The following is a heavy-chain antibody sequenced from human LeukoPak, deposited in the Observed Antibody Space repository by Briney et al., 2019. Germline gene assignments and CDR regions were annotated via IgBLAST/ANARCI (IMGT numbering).Heavy chain of an antibody. J-gene: IGHJ4*02. V-gene: IGHV4-59*08. Sequence: SETLSLTCTVSGGSISSYYWSWIRQPPGKGLEWIGYIYYSGSTNYNPSLKSRVTMSVDTSKNQFSLKLSSVTAADTAVYYCARQGFYGDLDYWGQGTLVTVSS. CDR3: ARQGFYGDLDY. CDR2: IYYSGST. CDR1: GGSISSYY. D-gene: IGHD4-17*01.